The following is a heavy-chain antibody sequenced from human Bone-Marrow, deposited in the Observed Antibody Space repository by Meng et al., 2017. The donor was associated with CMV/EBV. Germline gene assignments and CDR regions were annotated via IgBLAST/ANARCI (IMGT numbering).Heavy chain of an antibody. CDR2: INPNSGGT. Sequence: ASVKVSCKASGYTFTGYFMHWVRQAPGQGLEWMGWINPNSGGTNYAQEFQGRVTMTRDTSISTAYMELSSLRSEDTAVYYCARGRGRPTIFGVGREYYFDYWGQGTLVTVSS. J-gene: IGHJ4*02. V-gene: IGHV1-2*02. D-gene: IGHD3-3*01. CDR3: ARGRGRPTIFGVGREYYFDY. CDR1: GYTFTGYF.